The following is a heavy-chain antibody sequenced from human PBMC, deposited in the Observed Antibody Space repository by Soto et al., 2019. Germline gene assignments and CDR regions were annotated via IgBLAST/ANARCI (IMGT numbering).Heavy chain of an antibody. V-gene: IGHV3-7*01. CDR2: IKQDGSEK. CDR3: ARDRAMVRGVILHYMDV. D-gene: IGHD3-10*01. CDR1: GFTFSSYW. Sequence: GGSLRLSCAASGFTFSSYWMSWVRQAPGKGLEWVANIKQDGSEKYYVDSVKGRFTISRDNAKNSLYLQMNSLRAEDTAVYYCARDRAMVRGVILHYMDVWGKGTTVTV. J-gene: IGHJ6*03.